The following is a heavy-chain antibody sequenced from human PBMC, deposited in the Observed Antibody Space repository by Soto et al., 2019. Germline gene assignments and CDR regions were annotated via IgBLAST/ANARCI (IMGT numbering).Heavy chain of an antibody. CDR3: ASIITMIVVATDAFDI. D-gene: IGHD3-22*01. V-gene: IGHV3-48*03. CDR2: ISSSGSTI. Sequence: HPGGSLRLSCAASGFTFSSYEMNWVRQAPGKGLEWVSYISSSGSTIYYADSVKGRFTISRDNAKNSLYLQMNSLRAEDTAVYYCASIITMIVVATDAFDIWGQGTMVTVSS. CDR1: GFTFSSYE. J-gene: IGHJ3*02.